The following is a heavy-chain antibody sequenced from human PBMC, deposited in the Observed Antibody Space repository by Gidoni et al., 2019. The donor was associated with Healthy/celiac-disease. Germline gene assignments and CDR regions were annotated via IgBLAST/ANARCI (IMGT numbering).Heavy chain of an antibody. J-gene: IGHJ5*02. D-gene: IGHD3-16*01. CDR1: GYSISSGYY. V-gene: IGHV4-38-2*02. CDR3: ARDWANDNNGFDP. Sequence: QVQLQESGPGLVNPSETLSLTCTVSGYSISSGYYWGWIRQPPGKGLEWIGSIYHSGSTYYNPSHKSRVTISVDTSKNQFSLKLSSVTAADTAVYYWARDWANDNNGFDPWGQGTLVTVSS. CDR2: IYHSGST.